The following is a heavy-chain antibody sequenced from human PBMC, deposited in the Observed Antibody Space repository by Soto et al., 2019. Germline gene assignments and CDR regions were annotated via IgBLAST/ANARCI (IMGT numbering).Heavy chain of an antibody. D-gene: IGHD6-25*01. CDR1: GFFFSGYA. V-gene: IGHV3-23*01. CDR3: ANWVEGGHVYFDY. CDR2: ISGSGANA. J-gene: IGHJ4*02. Sequence: GGSLRPSCADSGFFFSGYARTWARRAPGKGLEWVSSISGSGANAYYEDSVKGRFTISRDNSKSTLYLQMNSLRVEDTAVYYCANWVEGGHVYFDYWGRGTLVTVSS.